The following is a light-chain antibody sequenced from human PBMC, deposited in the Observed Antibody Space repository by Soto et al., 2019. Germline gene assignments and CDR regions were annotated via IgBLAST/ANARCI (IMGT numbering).Light chain of an antibody. CDR3: QEYNNWPPFT. Sequence: EIVMTQSPATLSVSPGERATLSCRASQSLRSNLSWYQHKPGQDPRLLIFCASSRATGVPARFSGSGSGTEFTLPISSLQSADVAVYYCQEYNNWPPFTFGQGTKLEIK. CDR2: CAS. V-gene: IGKV3-15*01. CDR1: QSLRSN. J-gene: IGKJ2*01.